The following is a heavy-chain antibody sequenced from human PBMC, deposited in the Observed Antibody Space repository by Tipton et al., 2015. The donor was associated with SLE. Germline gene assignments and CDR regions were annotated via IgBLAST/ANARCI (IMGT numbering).Heavy chain of an antibody. Sequence: SLRLSCAASGFNFSSYAMHWVRQAPGKGLEWVAFIRFDGSIQYYADSVKGRFTISRDSSKNTLDLQMNSLRAEDTAVYYCAKADVYWYFDLWGRGTLVTVSS. J-gene: IGHJ2*01. V-gene: IGHV3-30*02. CDR2: IRFDGSIQ. CDR1: GFNFSSYA. CDR3: AKADVYWYFDL.